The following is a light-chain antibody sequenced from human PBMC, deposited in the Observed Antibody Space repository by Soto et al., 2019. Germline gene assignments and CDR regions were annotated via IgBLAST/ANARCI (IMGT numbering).Light chain of an antibody. V-gene: IGKV3-20*01. CDR1: QSINGNY. CDR3: QQCGSLPGT. J-gene: IGKJ1*01. Sequence: EIVLTQSPGTLSWSPGDRATLSCRASQSINGNYLHWYQQKPGQAPGLLIFGTSSRATGIPDRFIGGGSGTDFTLTISRLEPEDFAVYYCQQCGSLPGTFGQGTKVESK. CDR2: GTS.